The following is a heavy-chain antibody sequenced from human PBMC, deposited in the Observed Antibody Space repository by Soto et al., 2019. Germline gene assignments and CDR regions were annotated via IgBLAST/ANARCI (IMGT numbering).Heavy chain of an antibody. D-gene: IGHD2-15*01. CDR1: GGSISSSTYY. J-gene: IGHJ4*02. CDR3: GRTRSIYCRGAKCYHSPFDY. CDR2: VYYSGDT. Sequence: SETLSLTCTVSGGSISSSTYYWGWIRQPPGKGLEWLGSVYYSGDTYYNPSLNSRVAMSVDTSKNHFSLKLSSVTAADTAVYYCGRTRSIYCRGAKCYHSPFDYWGKGTLVTVPS. V-gene: IGHV4-39*01.